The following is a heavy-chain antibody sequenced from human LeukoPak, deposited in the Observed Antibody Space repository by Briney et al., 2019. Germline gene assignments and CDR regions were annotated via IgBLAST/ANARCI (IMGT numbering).Heavy chain of an antibody. CDR2: ISGSGGRT. J-gene: IGHJ3*02. V-gene: IGHV3-23*01. D-gene: IGHD3-10*01. CDR3: ARDWVAGVPFDAFDI. Sequence: PGGSLRLSCAASGFTLINYVVSWVRQAPGKGLEWVSGISGSGGRTYYADSVKGRFTISRDISKNTLYLQMNSLRAEDTAMYYCARDWVAGVPFDAFDIWGQGTMVSVSS. CDR1: GFTLINYV.